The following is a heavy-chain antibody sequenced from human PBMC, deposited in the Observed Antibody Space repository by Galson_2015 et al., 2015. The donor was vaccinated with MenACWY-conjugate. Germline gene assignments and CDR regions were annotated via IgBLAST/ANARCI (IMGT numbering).Heavy chain of an antibody. Sequence: SLRLSCAASGFPFSNHGMSWVRQAPGKGMEWVSSISNTGGLTYYADSVRGRFTSSRDNSKNTLYPQLNSLSAGDTAMYYCAKIGKTGNWYF. J-gene: IGHJ2*01. CDR2: ISNTGGLT. V-gene: IGHV3-23*01. D-gene: IGHD3-10*01. CDR3: AKIGKTGNWYF. CDR1: GFPFSNHG.